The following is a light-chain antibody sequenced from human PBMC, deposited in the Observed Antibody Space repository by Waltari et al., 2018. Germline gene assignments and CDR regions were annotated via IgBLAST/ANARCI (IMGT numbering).Light chain of an antibody. Sequence: IVIAQSPPTLAVSPGESATLPCRASQSVSSNLAWYQQKPGQAPRLLIYGASTRATGIPARFSGSGSGTEFTLTISSLQSEDFAVYYCQQYNNWPFTFGPGTKVDIK. V-gene: IGKV3-15*01. J-gene: IGKJ3*01. CDR2: GAS. CDR3: QQYNNWPFT. CDR1: QSVSSN.